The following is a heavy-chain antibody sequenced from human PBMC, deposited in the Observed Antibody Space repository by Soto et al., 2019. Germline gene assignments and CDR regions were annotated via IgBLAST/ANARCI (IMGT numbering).Heavy chain of an antibody. J-gene: IGHJ6*02. CDR1: GYSFTMYW. D-gene: IGHD5-12*01. V-gene: IGHV5-51*01. CDR3: VRMGFSGGGYLSYYYYGMDI. CDR2: IYPDESDT. Sequence: GESLKISWKVSGYSFTMYWIGWVRQMPEKCLGWMAIIYPDESDTRYSPSFQGQVTISADNSISTDYLQWSSLKASDTHMYYCVRMGFSGGGYLSYYYYGMDIWGQGTTVTVSS.